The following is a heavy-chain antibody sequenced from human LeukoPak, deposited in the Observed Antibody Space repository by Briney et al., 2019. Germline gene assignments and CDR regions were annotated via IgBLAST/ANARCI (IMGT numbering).Heavy chain of an antibody. V-gene: IGHV4-39*01. CDR2: IYYSGST. Sequence: PSETLSLTCTVSGGSISSSSYYWGWIRQPPGKGLEWIGSIYYSGSTYYNPSLKSRVTISVDTSKNQFSLKLSSVTAADTAVYYCARMGPRGYWGQGTLVTVSS. J-gene: IGHJ4*02. CDR1: GGSISSSSYY. CDR3: ARMGPRGY.